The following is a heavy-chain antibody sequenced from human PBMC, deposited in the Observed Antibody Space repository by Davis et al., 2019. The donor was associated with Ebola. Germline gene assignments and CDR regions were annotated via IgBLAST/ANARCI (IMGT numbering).Heavy chain of an antibody. CDR3: ARDGKANNDILYYYGMDV. CDR1: GGSISSGGYY. V-gene: IGHV4-31*03. Sequence: PSETLSLTCTVSGGSISSGGYYWSWIRQHPGKGLEWIGYIYYSGSTYYNPSLKSRVTISVDTSKNQFSLKLSSVTAADTAVYYCARDGKANNDILYYYGMDVWGQGTTVTVSS. J-gene: IGHJ6*02. D-gene: IGHD1-1*01. CDR2: IYYSGST.